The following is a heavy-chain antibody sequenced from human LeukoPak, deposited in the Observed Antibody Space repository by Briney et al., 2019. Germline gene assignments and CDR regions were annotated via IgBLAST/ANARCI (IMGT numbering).Heavy chain of an antibody. CDR2: ISGSGGST. J-gene: IGHJ6*02. V-gene: IGHV3-23*01. CDR1: GFTFSSYA. CDR3: AKVAAVGPDYYYYGMDV. Sequence: PGGSLRLSCAASGFTFSSYAMSWVRQAPGEGLEWVSAISGSGGSTYYADSVKGRFTIYRDNSKNTLYLQMNSLRAEDTAVYYCAKVAAVGPDYYYYGMDVWGQGTTVTVSS. D-gene: IGHD6-13*01.